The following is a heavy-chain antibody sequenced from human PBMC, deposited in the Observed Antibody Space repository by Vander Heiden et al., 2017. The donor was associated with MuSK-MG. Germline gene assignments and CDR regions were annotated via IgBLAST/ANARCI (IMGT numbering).Heavy chain of an antibody. CDR1: GFTFSSYA. J-gene: IGHJ6*02. D-gene: IGHD3-10*01. V-gene: IGHV3-30*04. CDR3: ARAMVRSVYYYYYGMDV. CDR2: ISDDGSNK. Sequence: QVQLVESGGGVVQPGRSLRRSCAASGFTFSSYAMNWVRQDPGKGLEWVAVISDDGSNKYYADSVKGRLTISRDNSKNTLYLQMNSLRAEDTAVYYCARAMVRSVYYYYYGMDVWGQGTTVTVSS.